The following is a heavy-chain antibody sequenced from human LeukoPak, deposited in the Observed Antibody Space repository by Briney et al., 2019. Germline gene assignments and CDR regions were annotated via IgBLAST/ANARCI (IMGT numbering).Heavy chain of an antibody. CDR3: ARAEPIDF. CDR1: GFTFSGSA. Sequence: GGSLRLSCAASGFTFSGSAMHWVRQASGKGLEWVGRIRSKANSYATAYAASVKGRFTISRDDSKNTAYLQMNSLKTEDTAVYYCARAEPIDFWGQGTLVTVSS. V-gene: IGHV3-73*01. J-gene: IGHJ4*02. CDR2: IRSKANSYAT. D-gene: IGHD1-14*01.